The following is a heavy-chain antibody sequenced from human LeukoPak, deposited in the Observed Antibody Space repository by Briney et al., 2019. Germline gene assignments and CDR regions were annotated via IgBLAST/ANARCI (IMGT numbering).Heavy chain of an antibody. J-gene: IGHJ4*02. V-gene: IGHV3-33*01. CDR2: IWYDGSNK. CDR1: GFTFSSYG. D-gene: IGHD4-17*01. Sequence: PGGSLRLSCAASGFTFSSYGMHWVRQAPGKGLEWVAVIWYDGSNKYYADSVKGRFTISRDNSKNTLYLQMNSLRAEDTAVYYCARENGDHLFDYWGQGTLVTVSS. CDR3: ARENGDHLFDY.